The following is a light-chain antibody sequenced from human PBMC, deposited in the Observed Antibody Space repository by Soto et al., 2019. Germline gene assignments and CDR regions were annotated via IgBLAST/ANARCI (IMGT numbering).Light chain of an antibody. Sequence: NFMLTQPHSVSESPGKTVTISCTRSSGSIASNYVQWYRQRPGSAPITVIYDDNQRPSGVPVRFSGSIDRSSNSASLTISGLKTEDEADYFCQSYDNNIHVIFGGGTKVTV. CDR1: SGSIASNY. CDR2: DDN. V-gene: IGLV6-57*04. CDR3: QSYDNNIHVI. J-gene: IGLJ2*01.